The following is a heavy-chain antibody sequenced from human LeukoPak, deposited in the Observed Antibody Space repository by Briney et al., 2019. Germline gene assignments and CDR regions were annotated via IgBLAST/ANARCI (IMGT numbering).Heavy chain of an antibody. V-gene: IGHV3-23*01. CDR3: AKRWLDQYFQH. J-gene: IGHJ1*01. Sequence: GGSLRLSCAASGFTFSSYAMSWVRQAPGKGLEWVSAISGSGGSTYYADSVKGRFTISRDNSKNTLYLQMNSLKAEDTAVYYCAKRWLDQYFQHWGQGTLVTVSS. CDR1: GFTFSSYA. D-gene: IGHD6-19*01. CDR2: ISGSGGST.